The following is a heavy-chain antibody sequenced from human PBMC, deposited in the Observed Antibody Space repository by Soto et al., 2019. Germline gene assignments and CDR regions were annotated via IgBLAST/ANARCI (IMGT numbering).Heavy chain of an antibody. CDR3: ASRYCSSTSCYDVAFDI. V-gene: IGHV4-39*07. Sequence: SETLSLTCTFSGGSISSSSSYWGWIRQPPGKGLEWVGSIYYRGSTYYNPSLGGRVTISVDTSKNQFSLKLSSVTAADTAVYYCASRYCSSTSCYDVAFDIWGQGTMVTVSS. CDR1: GGSISSSSSY. CDR2: IYYRGST. D-gene: IGHD2-2*01. J-gene: IGHJ3*02.